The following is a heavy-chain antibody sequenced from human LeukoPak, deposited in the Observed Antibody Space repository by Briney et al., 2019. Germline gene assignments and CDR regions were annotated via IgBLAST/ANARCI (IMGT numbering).Heavy chain of an antibody. V-gene: IGHV3-21*04. Sequence: GGSLRLSCAASGFIFSSYGMNWVRQAPGKGLEWVSSISSGADYIYYGDSVRGRFTISRDNAKNSLYLQMNSLRAEDTALYYCAKGGKMVYAKFDYWGQGTLVTVSS. CDR3: AKGGKMVYAKFDY. D-gene: IGHD2-8*01. CDR1: GFIFSSYG. CDR2: ISSGADYI. J-gene: IGHJ4*02.